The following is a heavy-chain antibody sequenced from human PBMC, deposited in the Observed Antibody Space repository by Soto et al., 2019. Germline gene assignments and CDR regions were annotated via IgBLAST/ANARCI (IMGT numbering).Heavy chain of an antibody. CDR1: GYTFTSYA. J-gene: IGHJ4*02. V-gene: IGHV1-3*05. CDR2: INAGNGNT. Sequence: QVQLVQSGAEEKKPGASVKVSCKASGYTFTSYAMHWVRQAPGQRLEWMGWINAGNGNTKYSQKFQGRVTITRDTAASTATADLGSRRLGDKAVYYCECERALEGVGGGGDYWGQGTLVTVSS. D-gene: IGHD3-16*01. CDR3: ECERALEGVGGGGDY.